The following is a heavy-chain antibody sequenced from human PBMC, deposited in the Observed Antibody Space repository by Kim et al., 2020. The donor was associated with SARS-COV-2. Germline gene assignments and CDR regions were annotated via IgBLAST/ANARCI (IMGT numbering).Heavy chain of an antibody. CDR1: GFTFSSYA. D-gene: IGHD2-2*01. CDR3: AREVGSSMDV. CDR2: ISYDGSNK. V-gene: IGHV3-30*04. Sequence: GGSLRLSCAASGFTFSSYAMHWVRQAPGKGLEWVAVISYDGSNKYYADSVKGRFTISRDNSKNTLYLQMNSLRAEDTAVYYCAREVGSSMDVWGQGTTVT. J-gene: IGHJ6*02.